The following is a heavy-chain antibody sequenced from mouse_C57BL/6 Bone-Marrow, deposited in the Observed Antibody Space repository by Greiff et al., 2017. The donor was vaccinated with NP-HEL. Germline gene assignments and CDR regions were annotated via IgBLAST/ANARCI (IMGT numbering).Heavy chain of an antibody. J-gene: IGHJ3*01. CDR1: GYTFTSYW. CDR2: IDPSDSYT. Sequence: QVQLQQPGAELVRPGTSVKLSCKASGYTFTSYWMHWVKQRPGQGLEWIGVIDPSDSYTNYNQKFKGKATLTVDTSSSTAYMQLSSLTSEDSADYYCARTTFYRGFAYWGQGTLVTVSA. CDR3: ARTTFYRGFAY. V-gene: IGHV1-59*01. D-gene: IGHD2-12*01.